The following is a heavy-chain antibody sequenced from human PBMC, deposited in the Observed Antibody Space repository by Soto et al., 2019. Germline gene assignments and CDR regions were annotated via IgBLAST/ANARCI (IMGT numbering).Heavy chain of an antibody. V-gene: IGHV4-34*01. CDR1: GGSFSGYY. CDR2: INHSGST. J-gene: IGHJ4*02. Sequence: SETLSLTCAVYGGSFSGYYWSWIRQPPGKGLEWIGEINHSGSTNYNPSLKSRVTISVDTSKNQFSLKLRSVTAADTAVYYCARGRISQWLVRTFDYWGQGTLVTVSS. D-gene: IGHD6-19*01. CDR3: ARGRISQWLVRTFDY.